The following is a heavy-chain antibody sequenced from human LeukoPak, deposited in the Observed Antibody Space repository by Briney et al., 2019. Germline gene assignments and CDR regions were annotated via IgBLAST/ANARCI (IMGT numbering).Heavy chain of an antibody. Sequence: SETLSLTCTVSGGSISSYYWSWIRQPAGKGLEWIGRIYTSGSTNYNPSLKSRVTMSVDTSKNQFSLKLSSVTAADTAVYYCARHPVVAAAGNNWFDPWGQGTLVTVSS. D-gene: IGHD6-13*01. V-gene: IGHV4-4*07. CDR2: IYTSGST. J-gene: IGHJ5*02. CDR1: GGSISSYY. CDR3: ARHPVVAAAGNNWFDP.